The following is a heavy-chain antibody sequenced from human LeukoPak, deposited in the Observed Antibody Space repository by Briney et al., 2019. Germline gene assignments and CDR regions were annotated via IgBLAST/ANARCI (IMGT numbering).Heavy chain of an antibody. CDR2: ISAYNGNT. D-gene: IGHD3-10*01. J-gene: IGHJ5*02. CDR1: GYTFTSYG. CDR3: ARRPPAMVRGVTLADNWFDP. V-gene: IGHV1-18*01. Sequence: GASVKVSCKASGYTFTSYGISWVRQAPGQGLEWMGWISAYNGNTNYAQKLQGRVTMTTDTSTSTAYMELRSLRSDDTAAYYCARRPPAMVRGVTLADNWFDPWGQGTLVTVSS.